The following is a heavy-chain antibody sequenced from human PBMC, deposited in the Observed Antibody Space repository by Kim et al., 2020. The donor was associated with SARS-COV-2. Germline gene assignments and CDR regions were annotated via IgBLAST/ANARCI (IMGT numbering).Heavy chain of an antibody. CDR2: FDPEDGET. Sequence: ASVKVSCKVSGYTLTELSMHWVRQAPGKGLEWMGGFDPEDGETIYAQKFQGRVTMTEDTSTDTAYMELSSLRSEDTAGYYCATGVGMGVPGWFDPWGQGTLVTVSS. J-gene: IGHJ5*02. V-gene: IGHV1-24*01. D-gene: IGHD1-26*01. CDR1: GYTLTELS. CDR3: ATGVGMGVPGWFDP.